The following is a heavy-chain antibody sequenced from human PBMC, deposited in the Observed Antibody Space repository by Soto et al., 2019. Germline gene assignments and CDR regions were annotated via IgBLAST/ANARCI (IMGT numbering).Heavy chain of an antibody. V-gene: IGHV3-11*01. Sequence: GSLRLSCAASGFTFSDYYMSWIRQAPGKGLEWVSYISSSGSTIYYADSVKGRFTISRDNAKNSLYLQMNSLRAEDTAVYYCARGRDGYNYLYYYYGMDVWGQGTTVTVSS. CDR2: ISSSGSTI. CDR1: GFTFSDYY. CDR3: ARGRDGYNYLYYYYGMDV. D-gene: IGHD5-12*01. J-gene: IGHJ6*02.